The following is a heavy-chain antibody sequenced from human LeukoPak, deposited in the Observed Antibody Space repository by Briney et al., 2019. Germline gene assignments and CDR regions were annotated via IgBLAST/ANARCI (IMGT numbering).Heavy chain of an antibody. CDR3: ARVSQGSLDY. CDR2: IYYSGST. V-gene: IGHV4-31*03. J-gene: IGHJ4*02. Sequence: SETLSLTCTVYGGSISSGGYYWSWIRQHPGKGLEWIGYIYYSGSTYYNPSLKSRVTISVDTSKNQFSLKLSSVTAADTAVYYCARVSQGSLDYWGQGTLVTVSS. CDR1: GGSISSGGYY.